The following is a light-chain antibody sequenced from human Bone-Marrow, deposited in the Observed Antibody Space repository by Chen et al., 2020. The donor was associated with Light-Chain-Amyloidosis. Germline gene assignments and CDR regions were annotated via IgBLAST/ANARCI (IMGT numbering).Light chain of an antibody. CDR2: EDD. CDR3: QSYQGSSQGV. CDR1: SGSIATNY. J-gene: IGLJ3*02. V-gene: IGLV6-57*01. Sequence: NFMLTQPPSVSESPGNTLTLSCTRSSGSIATNYVQWYQQRPGSSPTTVIYEDDQRPSGVPDRFSGSIDRSSNSASLTISGLKTEDEADYYCQSYQGSSQGVFGGGTKLTVL.